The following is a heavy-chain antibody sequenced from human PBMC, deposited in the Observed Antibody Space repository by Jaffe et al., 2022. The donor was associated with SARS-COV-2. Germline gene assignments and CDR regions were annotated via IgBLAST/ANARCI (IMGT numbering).Heavy chain of an antibody. Sequence: QVQLVQSGSELKKPGASVKVSCKASGYTFTSYAMNWVRQAPGQGLEWMGWINTNTGNPTYAQGFTGRFVFSLDTSVSTAYLQISSLKAEDTAVYYCARRNTHQYCSGGSCYFPDYWGQGTLVTVSS. D-gene: IGHD2-15*01. CDR1: GYTFTSYA. J-gene: IGHJ4*02. V-gene: IGHV7-4-1*02. CDR3: ARRNTHQYCSGGSCYFPDY. CDR2: INTNTGNP.